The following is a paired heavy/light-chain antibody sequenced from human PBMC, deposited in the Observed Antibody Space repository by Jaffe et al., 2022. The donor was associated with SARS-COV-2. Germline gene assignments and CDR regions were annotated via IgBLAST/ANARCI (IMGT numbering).Heavy chain of an antibody. CDR2: IYYTGGT. V-gene: IGHV4-59*01. D-gene: IGHD6-13*01. CDR3: ARDEGLVAAGANWFDP. J-gene: IGHJ5*02. CDR1: GASISSNY. Sequence: QVQLQESGPGLVKPSETLSLTCTVSGASISSNYWSWIRQPPGKGLEWIGNIYYTGGTNYSPSLQSRVTMSIDTSKSQFSLKVTSVTAADTAVYYCARDEGLVAAGANWFDPWGQGTLVTVSS.
Light chain of an antibody. CDR2: QNN. J-gene: IGLJ2*01. V-gene: IGLV3-1*01. CDR3: QTYDSRSVV. CDR1: KLGDKY. Sequence: SYELTQPPSVSVSPGQTATITCSGDKLGDKYTCWYQQKPGQSPVLVIYQNNKRPSGIPERFSGSNSGNTATLTISGTQALDEADYYCQTYDSRSVVFGGGTKLTVL.